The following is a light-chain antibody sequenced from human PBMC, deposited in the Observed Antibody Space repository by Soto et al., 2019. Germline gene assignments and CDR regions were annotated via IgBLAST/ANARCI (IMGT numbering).Light chain of an antibody. CDR3: QQYTDWPLT. J-gene: IGKJ1*01. Sequence: DIVMTQSPATLSVSPGERATLSCRASQSITSTYLAWYQQKPGQAPRLLIYGVSSRATGVPDRFSGSGSGTDFTLTISRLEPEDFAVYYCQQYTDWPLTFGQGTKVDI. CDR1: QSITSTY. V-gene: IGKV3-20*01. CDR2: GVS.